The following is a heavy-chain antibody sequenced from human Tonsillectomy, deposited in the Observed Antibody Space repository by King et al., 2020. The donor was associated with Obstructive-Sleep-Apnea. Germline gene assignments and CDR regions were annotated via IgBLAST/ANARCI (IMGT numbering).Heavy chain of an antibody. CDR2: IYHSGST. Sequence: LQLQESGSGLVKPSQTLSLTCAVSGGSISSGGYSWSWIRQPPGKGLEWIGYIYHSGSTYYNPSLKIRVTISVDRSKNQFSLKLSSVTAADTAVYYCARNYDSSGYKGEYYFDYWGQGTLVTVSS. V-gene: IGHV4-30-2*01. D-gene: IGHD3-22*01. CDR1: GGSISSGGYS. CDR3: ARNYDSSGYKGEYYFDY. J-gene: IGHJ4*02.